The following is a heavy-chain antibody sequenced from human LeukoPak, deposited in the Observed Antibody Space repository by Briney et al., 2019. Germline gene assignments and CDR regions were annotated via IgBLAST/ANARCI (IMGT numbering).Heavy chain of an antibody. V-gene: IGHV4-39*01. CDR2: IYYSETN. J-gene: IGHJ5*02. Sequence: PSEPLSLTRPISSVPLGRIRYICRWTRQHPRKGLGWIGSIYYSETNHYNPSLKSRVTLSVDTPEDQFSLRLSAATAADTAVYYCATKAEHCSRTSCWWFDPWGRGSLVTVSS. CDR3: ATKAEHCSRTSCWWFDP. D-gene: IGHD2-2*01. CDR1: SVPLGRIRYI.